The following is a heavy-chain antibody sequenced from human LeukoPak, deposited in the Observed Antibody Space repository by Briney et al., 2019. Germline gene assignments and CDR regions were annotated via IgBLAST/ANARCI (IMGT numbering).Heavy chain of an antibody. Sequence: GGSLRLSCAASGFTFSSYTINWVRQAPGKGLEWVSSISTSGSYLYYADSVKGRFTISRDNAKSSLYLQMNILRAEDTAVYYCARDGGAYDSSGYYVYFDYWGQGTLVTVSS. D-gene: IGHD3-22*01. J-gene: IGHJ4*02. V-gene: IGHV3-21*01. CDR1: GFTFSSYT. CDR2: ISTSGSYL. CDR3: ARDGGAYDSSGYYVYFDY.